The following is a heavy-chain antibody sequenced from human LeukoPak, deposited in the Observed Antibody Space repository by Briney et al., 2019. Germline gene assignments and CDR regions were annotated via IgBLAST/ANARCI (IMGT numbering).Heavy chain of an antibody. CDR2: ISWNSGTI. CDR1: GFTFSSYA. CDR3: ARAYKDRSLAGKKEFFQH. J-gene: IGHJ1*01. D-gene: IGHD6-19*01. Sequence: GGSLRLSCAASGFTFSSYAMSWVRQAPGKGLEWISLISWNSGTIGYADSVKGRFTISRDNANNFLYLQMNSLRAEDTALYYCARAYKDRSLAGKKEFFQHWGQGTLVTVSS. V-gene: IGHV3-9*01.